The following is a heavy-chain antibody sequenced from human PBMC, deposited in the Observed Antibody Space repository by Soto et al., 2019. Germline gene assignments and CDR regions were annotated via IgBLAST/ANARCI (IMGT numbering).Heavy chain of an antibody. Sequence: QVQLVQSGAEVKKPGASVKVSCKASGYTFTGYYMHWVRQAPGQGLEWMGWINPNSGGTNYAQKVQGRVTMTRENSISKAFIEPRKLRIGDTAVVYLARSFLQFGDFPNGMDVWGQGTPVTVSS. V-gene: IGHV1-2*02. J-gene: IGHJ6*02. CDR1: GYTFTGYY. CDR2: INPNSGGT. D-gene: IGHD3-10*01. CDR3: ARSFLQFGDFPNGMDV.